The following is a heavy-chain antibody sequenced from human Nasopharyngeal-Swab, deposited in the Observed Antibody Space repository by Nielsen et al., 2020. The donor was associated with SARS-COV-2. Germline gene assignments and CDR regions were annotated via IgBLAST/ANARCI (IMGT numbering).Heavy chain of an antibody. D-gene: IGHD3-22*01. Sequence: GVSLRLSCAASGITFSNAWMSWVRHATGKGLEWVGRIKSKTDGGTTDYAAPVTGRFTISRDDSKNTLYLQMNRLKTEDTAVYYCTTEYEVVITPPGLAFDIWGQGTMVTVSS. V-gene: IGHV3-15*01. CDR3: TTEYEVVITPPGLAFDI. J-gene: IGHJ3*02. CDR2: IKSKTDGGTT. CDR1: GITFSNAW.